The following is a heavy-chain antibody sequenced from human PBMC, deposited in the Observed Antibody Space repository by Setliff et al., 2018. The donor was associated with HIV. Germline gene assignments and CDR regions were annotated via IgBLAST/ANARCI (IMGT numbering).Heavy chain of an antibody. V-gene: IGHV4-4*09. J-gene: IGHJ4*02. Sequence: SETLSLTCTVSGGSISGYYWSWIRQPPGKGLEWIGYIYTSGSTNYNPSLKSRVTISVATSKNQFSLKLSSVTAADTAVYYWARGLSFYYPGGFDYWGQGTLIIFSS. CDR3: ARGLSFYYPGGFDY. D-gene: IGHD3-10*01. CDR2: IYTSGST. CDR1: GGSISGYY.